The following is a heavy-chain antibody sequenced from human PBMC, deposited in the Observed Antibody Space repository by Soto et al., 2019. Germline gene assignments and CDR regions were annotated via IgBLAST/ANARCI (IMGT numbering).Heavy chain of an antibody. Sequence: SVKVSCKASGGTFSSYAISWVRQAPGQGLEWMGGIIPIFGTANYAQKSQGRVTITADKSTSTAYMELSSLRSEDTAVYYCARGGGWVPGVLIGSYYYGTDVSGKGTTATV. CDR2: IIPIFGTA. D-gene: IGHD3-10*01. V-gene: IGHV1-69*06. CDR1: GGTFSSYA. CDR3: ARGGGWVPGVLIGSYYYGTDV. J-gene: IGHJ6*04.